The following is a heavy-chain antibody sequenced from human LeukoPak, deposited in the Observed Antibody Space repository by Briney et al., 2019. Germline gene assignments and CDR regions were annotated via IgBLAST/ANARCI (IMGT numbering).Heavy chain of an antibody. Sequence: PGESLRLSCAASGFTFSSYAMHWVRQAPGKGLEWVALTSYDGSNKYYADSVKGRFTISRDNSKNTLYLQLNSLRAEDTAVYYCARAQYCSGGSCPLGRFDYWGQGTLVTVSS. V-gene: IGHV3-30-3*02. CDR2: TSYDGSNK. CDR1: GFTFSSYA. J-gene: IGHJ4*02. D-gene: IGHD2-15*01. CDR3: ARAQYCSGGSCPLGRFDY.